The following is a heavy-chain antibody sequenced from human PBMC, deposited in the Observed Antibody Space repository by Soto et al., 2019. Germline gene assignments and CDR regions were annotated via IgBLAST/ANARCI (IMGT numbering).Heavy chain of an antibody. J-gene: IGHJ6*02. V-gene: IGHV3-21*06. CDR1: GFTFSSYS. Sequence: EVQLVESGGGLVKPGGSLRLSCAASGFTFSSYSMNWVRQAPGKGLEWVSSISSGSSYIYYADSVKGRFTISRDNAKNSLYLQMNGLRAEATAVYYCARSSGGSGKLWNYYGMDVWGQGTTVTVSS. CDR2: ISSGSSYI. D-gene: IGHD3-10*01. CDR3: ARSSGGSGKLWNYYGMDV.